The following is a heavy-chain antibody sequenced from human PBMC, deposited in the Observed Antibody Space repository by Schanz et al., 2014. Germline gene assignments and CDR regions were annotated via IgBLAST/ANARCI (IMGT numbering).Heavy chain of an antibody. J-gene: IGHJ4*02. D-gene: IGHD3-9*01. CDR3: ARGVARERYSDWLELDY. Sequence: EVQLVESGGGLVKPGDSLRLSCAASGFTFSSYTMKWVRQAPGKGLEWVSGISDRGDGTNYGDSVKGRFTISRDSPKNRLYLQMNSLRPEDSGVYYCARGVARERYSDWLELDYWGQGTLVTVSS. CDR2: ISDRGDGT. V-gene: IGHV3-23*04. CDR1: GFTFSSYT.